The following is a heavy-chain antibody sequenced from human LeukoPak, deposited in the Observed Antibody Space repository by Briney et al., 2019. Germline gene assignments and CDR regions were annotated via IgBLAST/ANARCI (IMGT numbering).Heavy chain of an antibody. CDR1: EYTFINYF. Sequence: ASVKVSCKASEYTFINYFLHWVRQAPGQGLEWMGLINPSGGSTSYAQKFQGRVTMTRDTSIGTAYMELRSLRSDDTAVYYCARPRYSSSWYEYGDYYYYMDVWGKRTTVTVSS. V-gene: IGHV1-46*01. D-gene: IGHD6-13*01. CDR3: ARPRYSSSWYEYGDYYYYMDV. CDR2: INPSGGST. J-gene: IGHJ6*03.